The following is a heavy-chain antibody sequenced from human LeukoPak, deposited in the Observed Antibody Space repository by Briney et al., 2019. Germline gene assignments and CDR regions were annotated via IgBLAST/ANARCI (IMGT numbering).Heavy chain of an antibody. CDR3: TRVGYIDEGIDY. Sequence: GGSLRLSCAASGFTLNSYAMTWVRQAPGKGLEWVANIKQDGSKKSYVDSVKGRFTISRDNAKNSLYLQMNSLRAEDTAIYYCTRVGYIDEGIDYWGQGTLVTVSS. D-gene: IGHD5-24*01. V-gene: IGHV3-7*04. CDR2: IKQDGSKK. CDR1: GFTLNSYA. J-gene: IGHJ4*02.